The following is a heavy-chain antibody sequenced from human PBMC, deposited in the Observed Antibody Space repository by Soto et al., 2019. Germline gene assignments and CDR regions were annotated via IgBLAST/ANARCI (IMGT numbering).Heavy chain of an antibody. CDR3: AKRQYYYGSGSYYNLGGNYYYGMDV. J-gene: IGHJ6*02. CDR1: GGTFSSYA. CDR2: IIPIFGTA. D-gene: IGHD3-10*01. Sequence: SVKVSCKASGGTFSSYAISWVRQAPGQGLEWMGGIIPIFGTANYAQKFQGRVTITADESTSTAYMELSSLRSEDTAVYYCAKRQYYYGSGSYYNLGGNYYYGMDVWGQGTTVTV. V-gene: IGHV1-69*13.